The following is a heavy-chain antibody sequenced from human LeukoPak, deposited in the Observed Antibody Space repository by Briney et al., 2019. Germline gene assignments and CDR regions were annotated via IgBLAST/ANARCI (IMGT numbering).Heavy chain of an antibody. CDR2: ISAYNGNT. Sequence: GASVKVSCKASGYTFTSYGITWVRQAPGQGLEWMGWISAYNGNTNYAQNLQGRVTMTTDTSTSTAYMELRGLRSDDTAVYYCARGARIVGARDLDYWGQGTLVTVSS. D-gene: IGHD1-26*01. V-gene: IGHV1-18*01. J-gene: IGHJ4*02. CDR1: GYTFTSYG. CDR3: ARGARIVGARDLDY.